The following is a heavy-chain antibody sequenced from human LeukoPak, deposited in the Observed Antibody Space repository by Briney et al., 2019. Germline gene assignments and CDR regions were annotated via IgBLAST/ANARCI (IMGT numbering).Heavy chain of an antibody. Sequence: ASVKVSCKASGYTFTSYYMHWVRQAPGQGLEWMGIINPSGGSTSYAQKFQGRVTMTGDTSTSTVYMELSSLRSEDTAVYYCARQVYYYDSSGYPYFDYWGQGTLVTVSS. CDR1: GYTFTSYY. D-gene: IGHD3-22*01. CDR3: ARQVYYYDSSGYPYFDY. V-gene: IGHV1-46*01. J-gene: IGHJ4*02. CDR2: INPSGGST.